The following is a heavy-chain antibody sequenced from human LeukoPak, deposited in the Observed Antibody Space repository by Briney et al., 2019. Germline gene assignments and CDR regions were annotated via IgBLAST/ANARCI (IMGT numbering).Heavy chain of an antibody. CDR1: GFTFSSYA. CDR3: AAKILGSAPFDF. J-gene: IGHJ4*02. CDR2: ISGSGGST. Sequence: GGSLRLSCAASGFTFSSYAMSWVRQALGKGLEWVSAISGSGGSTYYADSVKGRFTVSSSEKTFYLQMNSLRAEDTAVYFCAAKILGSAPFDFWGQGTLVTVSA. D-gene: IGHD3-10*01. V-gene: IGHV3-23*01.